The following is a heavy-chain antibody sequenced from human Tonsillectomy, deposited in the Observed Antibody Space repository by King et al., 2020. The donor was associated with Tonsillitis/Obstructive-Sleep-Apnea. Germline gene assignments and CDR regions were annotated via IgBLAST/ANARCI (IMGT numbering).Heavy chain of an antibody. CDR2: IYPVDSDT. CDR3: ARHVPYCSSTSCYLYYYYYYMDV. CDR1: GYSFTSYW. Sequence: VQLVESGAEVKKPGESLKISCKGSGYSFTSYWIGWVRQMPGKGLEWMGIIYPVDSDTRYSPSFQGQGTISADKSISTAYLQWSSLKASDTAMYYCARHVPYCSSTSCYLYYYYYYMDVWGKGTTVTVSS. J-gene: IGHJ6*03. V-gene: IGHV5-51*01. D-gene: IGHD2-2*01.